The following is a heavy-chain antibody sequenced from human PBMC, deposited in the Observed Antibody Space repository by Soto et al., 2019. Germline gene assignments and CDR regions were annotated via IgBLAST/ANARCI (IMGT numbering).Heavy chain of an antibody. J-gene: IGHJ4*02. Sequence: PGGSLRLSCAASGFTFSSYAMHWVRQAPGKGLEWVAVISYDGSNKYYADTVKGRFTISRDNSKNTLYLQMNSLRAEDTAVYYFSKKVSYYDFWSGYYPPAYDYWGQGTLVTVSS. CDR1: GFTFSSYA. CDR3: SKKVSYYDFWSGYYPPAYDY. V-gene: IGHV3-30-3*02. CDR2: ISYDGSNK. D-gene: IGHD3-3*01.